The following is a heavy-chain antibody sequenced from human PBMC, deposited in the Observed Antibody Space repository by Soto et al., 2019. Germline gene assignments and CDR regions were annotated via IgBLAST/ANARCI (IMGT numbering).Heavy chain of an antibody. Sequence: QVQLQQWGAGLLKPSETLSLTCAVYGGSFSGYYWSWIRQPPGKGLEWIGEINHSGSTNYNPSLKSRVTKPVDTSKNQFSLTLGSVSAADRAVYYCACVTMVRGVADDYWGQGTLVTVSS. CDR1: GGSFSGYY. V-gene: IGHV4-34*01. J-gene: IGHJ4*02. CDR2: INHSGST. D-gene: IGHD3-10*01. CDR3: ACVTMVRGVADDY.